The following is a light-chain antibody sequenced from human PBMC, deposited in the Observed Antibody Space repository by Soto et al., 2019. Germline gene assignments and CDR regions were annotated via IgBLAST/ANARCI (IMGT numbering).Light chain of an antibody. Sequence: QSALTQPPSASGSPGQSVTISFTGTSSDVGGYNYVSWYQQHPGKAPKLMIYEVTTRPSGVTDRFSGSKSGNTASLTVSGLQAEDEADYYCTSFAGSTTYVFGTGTKLTVL. V-gene: IGLV2-8*01. CDR1: SSDVGGYNY. CDR2: EVT. CDR3: TSFAGSTTYV. J-gene: IGLJ1*01.